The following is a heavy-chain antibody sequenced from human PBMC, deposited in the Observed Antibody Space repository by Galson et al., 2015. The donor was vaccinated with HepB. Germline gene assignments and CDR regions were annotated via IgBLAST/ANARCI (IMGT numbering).Heavy chain of an antibody. V-gene: IGHV3-30*04. CDR2: ISYDGSNK. Sequence: SLRLSCAASGFTFSSYAMHWVRQAPGKGLEWVAVISYDGSNKYYADSVKGRFTISRDNSKNTLYLQMNSLRAEDTAVYYCARDEVPTTVTILPYYYGMDVWGQGTTVTVSS. CDR1: GFTFSSYA. CDR3: ARDEVPTTVTILPYYYGMDV. J-gene: IGHJ6*02. D-gene: IGHD4-17*01.